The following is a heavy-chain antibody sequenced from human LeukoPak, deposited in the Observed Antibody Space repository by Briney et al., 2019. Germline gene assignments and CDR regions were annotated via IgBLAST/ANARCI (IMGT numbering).Heavy chain of an antibody. D-gene: IGHD3-10*01. J-gene: IGHJ5*02. Sequence: KSSETLSLTCTVSGGSISSYYWSWIRQPAGKGLEWIGRIYTSGSTNYNPSLKSRVTMSVDTSKNQFSLKLSSVTAADTAVYYCGRDLPPMVRGVITKYNWFDPWGQGTLVTVSS. CDR2: IYTSGST. CDR1: GGSISSYY. V-gene: IGHV4-4*07. CDR3: GRDLPPMVRGVITKYNWFDP.